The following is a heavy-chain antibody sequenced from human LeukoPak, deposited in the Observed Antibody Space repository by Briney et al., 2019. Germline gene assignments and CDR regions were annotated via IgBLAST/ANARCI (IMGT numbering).Heavy chain of an antibody. J-gene: IGHJ6*03. CDR1: GGSTSSYY. Sequence: SQTLSLTCTVSGGSTSSYYWSLIRQPPGKGLEWIGYIYYSGSTNYNPSLKSRVTISVDTSKNQFSLKLSSVTAADTAVYYCARALYYYYMDVWGKGTTVTVSS. V-gene: IGHV4-59*01. CDR2: IYYSGST. CDR3: ARALYYYYMDV.